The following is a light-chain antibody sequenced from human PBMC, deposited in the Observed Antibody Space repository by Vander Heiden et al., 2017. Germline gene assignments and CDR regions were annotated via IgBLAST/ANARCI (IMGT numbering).Light chain of an antibody. CDR1: EYVSNA. Sequence: EIVMTQSPATLSVSPGERATLSCRASEYVSNALTWYLQKPGQAPRLLFYGASTRATGIPARFSASGSGTEFTLTISSLQSEDFAVYYCQQYYNWWTFGQGTKVEIK. J-gene: IGKJ1*01. CDR3: QQYYNWWT. CDR2: GAS. V-gene: IGKV3-15*01.